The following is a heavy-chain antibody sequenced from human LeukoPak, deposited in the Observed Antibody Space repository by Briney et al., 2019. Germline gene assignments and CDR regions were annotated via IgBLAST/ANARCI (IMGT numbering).Heavy chain of an antibody. J-gene: IGHJ3*02. CDR2: IYYSGST. CDR3: ARTKSDAFDI. CDR1: GGSISSSSYY. Sequence: LETLSLTCTVSGGSISSSSYYWGWIRQPPGKGLEWIGSIYYSGSTYYNPSLKSRVTISVDTSKNQFSLKLSSVTAADTAVYYCARTKSDAFDIWGQGTMVTVSS. V-gene: IGHV4-39*07.